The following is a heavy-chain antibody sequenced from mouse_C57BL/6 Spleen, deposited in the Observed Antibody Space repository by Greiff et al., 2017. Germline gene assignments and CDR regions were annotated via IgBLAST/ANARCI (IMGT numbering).Heavy chain of an antibody. CDR2: IDPSDSYT. V-gene: IGHV1-69*01. CDR1: GYTFTSYW. J-gene: IGHJ2*01. Sequence: QVQLQQPGAELVMPGASVKLSCKASGYTFTSYWMHWVKQRPGQGLEWIGEIDPSDSYTNYNQKFKGKSTLTVDKSSSTAYMQLSSLPSEDSEVYYCARRGLRPEYYFDYWGQGTTLTVSS. CDR3: ARRGLRPEYYFDY. D-gene: IGHD2-2*01.